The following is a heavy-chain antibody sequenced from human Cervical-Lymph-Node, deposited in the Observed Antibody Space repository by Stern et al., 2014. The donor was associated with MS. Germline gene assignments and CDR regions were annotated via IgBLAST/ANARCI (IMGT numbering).Heavy chain of an antibody. Sequence: QLVQSGAEVKKPGASVKVSCKVSGYTLTELSMHWVRQAPGKGLERMGGFDPEDGETIYAQKLQGRVTMTEDTSTDTAYMELSSLRSEDTAVYYCATATSGYYRLDYWGQGTLVTVSS. D-gene: IGHD3-22*01. CDR1: GYTLTELS. J-gene: IGHJ4*02. V-gene: IGHV1-24*01. CDR2: FDPEDGET. CDR3: ATATSGYYRLDY.